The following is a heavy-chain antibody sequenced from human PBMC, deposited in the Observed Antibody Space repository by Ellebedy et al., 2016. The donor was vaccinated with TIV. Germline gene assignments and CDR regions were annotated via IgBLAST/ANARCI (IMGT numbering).Heavy chain of an antibody. J-gene: IGHJ4*02. V-gene: IGHV3-33*01. Sequence: PGGSLRLSCAASGFTFSSYGMHWVRPAPGKGLEWVAVIWYDGSNKYYADSVKGRFTISRDNSKNTLYLQMNSLRAEDTAVYYCARHAVGEGATLEYWGQGTLVTDSS. D-gene: IGHD1-26*01. CDR1: GFTFSSYG. CDR2: IWYDGSNK. CDR3: ARHAVGEGATLEY.